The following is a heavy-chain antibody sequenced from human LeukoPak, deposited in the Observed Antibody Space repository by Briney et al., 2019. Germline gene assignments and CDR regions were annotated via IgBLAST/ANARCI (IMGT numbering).Heavy chain of an antibody. D-gene: IGHD1-1*01. CDR3: ARDSSGNHFDF. CDR2: ISSSSDTI. CDR1: GFTFSGYS. Sequence: GGSLRLSCAASGFTFSGYSMNWVRQAPGKGLEWVSYISSSSDTIYYADSVKGRFTISRDNAKNSLYLQMNSLRPEDTAVYYCARDSSGNHFDFWGQGTLVTVSS. J-gene: IGHJ4*02. V-gene: IGHV3-48*01.